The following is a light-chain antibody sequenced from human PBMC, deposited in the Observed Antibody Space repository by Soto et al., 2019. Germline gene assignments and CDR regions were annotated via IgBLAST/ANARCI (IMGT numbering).Light chain of an antibody. CDR2: GAS. V-gene: IGKV3-20*01. Sequence: IVLTQSPFTLSLSPGDRATLSCRASQSVSSIFLAWYQQKPGQAPRLLIYGASSRATGIPDRFSGSGSGTDFTLTISRLEPEDFAVYYCQQYNNWPLITFGQGTRLEIK. CDR1: QSVSSIF. J-gene: IGKJ5*01. CDR3: QQYNNWPLIT.